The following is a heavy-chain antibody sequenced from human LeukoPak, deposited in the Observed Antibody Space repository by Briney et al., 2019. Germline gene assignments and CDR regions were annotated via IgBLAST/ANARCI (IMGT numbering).Heavy chain of an antibody. CDR3: ARDRDIVGATNGYFDY. CDR1: GFTFSSYA. D-gene: IGHD1-26*01. V-gene: IGHV3-23*01. CDR2: ISGSGGST. Sequence: GGSLRLSCAASGFTFSSYAMSWVRQAPGKGLEWVSAISGSGGSTYYADSVKGRFTISRDNSKNTLYLQMNSLRAEDTAVYYCARDRDIVGATNGYFDYWGQGTLVTVSS. J-gene: IGHJ4*02.